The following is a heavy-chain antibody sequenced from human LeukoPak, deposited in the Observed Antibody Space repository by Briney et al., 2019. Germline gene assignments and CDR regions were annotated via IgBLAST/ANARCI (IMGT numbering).Heavy chain of an antibody. Sequence: GGSLRLSCAASGFTFSDYAMSWVRQAPGKGLEWVSAITGRSTYSADSVKGRFTISRDNSKNTLYLQMNSLRAEDTAVYYCARDLLKYGSGYFDYWGQGTLVTVSS. CDR2: ITGRST. CDR3: ARDLLKYGSGYFDY. CDR1: GFTFSDYA. V-gene: IGHV3-23*01. D-gene: IGHD3-10*01. J-gene: IGHJ4*02.